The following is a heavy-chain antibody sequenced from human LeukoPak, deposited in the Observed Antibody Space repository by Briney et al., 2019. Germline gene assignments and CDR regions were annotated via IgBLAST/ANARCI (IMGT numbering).Heavy chain of an antibody. V-gene: IGHV3-23*01. CDR3: AKSRPASGMDS. CDR2: IDPSGAYT. CDR1: GFTFSSYA. J-gene: IGHJ4*02. D-gene: IGHD6-13*01. Sequence: GGSVRLSCAASGFTFSSYAMSWVRQAPGKGLEWVSTIDPSGAYTYYAESVKGRFTISRDNSKNTLYLQMNSMRGEDTAVYYCAKSRPASGMDSWGQGALVTVSS.